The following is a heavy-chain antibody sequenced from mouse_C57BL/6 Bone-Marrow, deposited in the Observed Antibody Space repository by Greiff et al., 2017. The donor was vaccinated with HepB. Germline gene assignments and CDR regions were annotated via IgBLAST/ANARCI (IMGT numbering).Heavy chain of an antibody. CDR1: GYTFTSYW. J-gene: IGHJ3*01. Sequence: VKLQQPGTELVKPGASVKLSCKASGYTFTSYWMHWVKQRPGQGLEWIGNINPSNGGTNYNEKFKSKATLTVDKSSSTAYMQLSSLTSEDSAVYYCASGTHYYGSSYGFAYWGQGTLVTVSA. D-gene: IGHD1-1*01. V-gene: IGHV1-53*01. CDR3: ASGTHYYGSSYGFAY. CDR2: INPSNGGT.